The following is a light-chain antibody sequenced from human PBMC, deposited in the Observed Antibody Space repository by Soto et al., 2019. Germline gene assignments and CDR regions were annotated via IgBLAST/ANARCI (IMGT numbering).Light chain of an antibody. J-gene: IGKJ1*01. Sequence: EIVLTQSPGTLSLSPVERATLSCSASQSVSSSYLAWYQQKPGQAPRLLIYGASSRATGIPDRFSGSGSGTDFTLTISRLEPEDFAVYYCQQYGSSPWTFGQGTKVEIK. V-gene: IGKV3-20*01. CDR3: QQYGSSPWT. CDR2: GAS. CDR1: QSVSSSY.